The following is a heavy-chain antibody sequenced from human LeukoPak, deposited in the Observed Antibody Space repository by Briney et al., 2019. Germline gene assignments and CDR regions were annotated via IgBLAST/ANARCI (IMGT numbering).Heavy chain of an antibody. D-gene: IGHD2-15*01. CDR2: IYHSGST. CDR3: ARSLCSGGSCYLDY. J-gene: IGHJ4*02. CDR1: GGSISSGGYS. Sequence: PSETLSLTCAVSGGSISSGGYSWSWIRQPPGKGLEWIGYIYHSGSTYYNPSLKSRVTISVDRSQNQFSLKLSSVTAADTAVYYCARSLCSGGSCYLDYWGQGTLVTVSS. V-gene: IGHV4-30-2*01.